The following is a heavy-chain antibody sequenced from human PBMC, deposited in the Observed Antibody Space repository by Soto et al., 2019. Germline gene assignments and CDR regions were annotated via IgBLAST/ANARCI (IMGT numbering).Heavy chain of an antibody. Sequence: EVQLVESGGGLVQPGGSLRLSCAASGFTFSDHYMDWVRQAPGKRLEWVGRIKNKANSYTTAYAASVKGRFTISRDDSKNSLDLQMNSLKTEDTAVYYCARVRLGVTTRLFDYWGQGTLVTVSS. CDR2: IKNKANSYTT. D-gene: IGHD6-25*01. CDR1: GFTFSDHY. V-gene: IGHV3-72*01. CDR3: ARVRLGVTTRLFDY. J-gene: IGHJ4*02.